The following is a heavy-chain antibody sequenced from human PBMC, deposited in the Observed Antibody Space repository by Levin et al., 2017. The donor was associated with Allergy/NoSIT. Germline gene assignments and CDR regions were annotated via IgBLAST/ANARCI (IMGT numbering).Heavy chain of an antibody. Sequence: GESLKISCAASGFTFSDYYMSWIRQAPGKGLEWVSYISSSGSTIYYADSVKGRFTISRDNAKNSLYLQMNSLRAEDTAVYYCARAYPGIAVAGAFDIWGQGTMVTVSS. CDR3: ARAYPGIAVAGAFDI. J-gene: IGHJ3*02. D-gene: IGHD6-19*01. V-gene: IGHV3-11*01. CDR1: GFTFSDYY. CDR2: ISSSGSTI.